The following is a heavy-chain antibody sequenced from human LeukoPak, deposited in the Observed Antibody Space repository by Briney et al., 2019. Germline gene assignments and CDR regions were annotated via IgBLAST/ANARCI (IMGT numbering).Heavy chain of an antibody. CDR1: GGTFSSYA. Sequence: ASVNVSCKASGGTFSSYAISWVRQAPGQGLEWMGGIIPIFGTANYAQKIQGRVTITTDESTSTAYMELSSLRSEDTAVYYCARPVPAGNWFDPWGQGTLVTVSS. J-gene: IGHJ5*02. D-gene: IGHD2-2*01. V-gene: IGHV1-69*05. CDR3: ARPVPAGNWFDP. CDR2: IIPIFGTA.